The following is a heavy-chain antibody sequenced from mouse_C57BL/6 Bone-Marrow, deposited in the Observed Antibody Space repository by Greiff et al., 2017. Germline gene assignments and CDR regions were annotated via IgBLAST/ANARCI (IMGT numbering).Heavy chain of an antibody. Sequence: EVQLQQSGAELVRPGASVKLSCTASGFNIKDDYMHWVKQRPEQGLEWIGWIDPENGDTEYASKFQGKATITADTSSNTAYLQLSSLTSEDTAVYYCTTGGYYYGSSLFAYWGQGTLVTVSA. D-gene: IGHD1-1*01. CDR3: TTGGYYYGSSLFAY. V-gene: IGHV14-4*01. CDR1: GFNIKDDY. CDR2: IDPENGDT. J-gene: IGHJ3*01.